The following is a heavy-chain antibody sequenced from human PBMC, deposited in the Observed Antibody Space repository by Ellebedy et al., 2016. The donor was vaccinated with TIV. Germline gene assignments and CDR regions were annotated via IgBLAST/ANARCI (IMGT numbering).Heavy chain of an antibody. CDR1: GFTFGDYG. CDR3: ARDASLGYYYYYMDV. V-gene: IGHV3-11*01. D-gene: IGHD6-6*01. J-gene: IGHJ6*03. CDR2: ISSSGASV. Sequence: GGSLRLXXTTSGFTFGDYGMSWFRQAPGKGLEWVSYISSSGASVYYADSVKGRFTISRDNANNSLFLQMNSLRAEDTAVYYCARDASLGYYYYYMDVWGKGTTVTVAS.